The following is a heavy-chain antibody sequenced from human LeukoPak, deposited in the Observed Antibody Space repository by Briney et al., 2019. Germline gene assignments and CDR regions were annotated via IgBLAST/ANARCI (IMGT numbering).Heavy chain of an antibody. V-gene: IGHV3-21*01. Sequence: GGSLRLSCAASGFTFSSYSMNWVRQASGKGLEWVSSISSSSSYIYYADSLKGRFTISRDNAKNSLYLQMNSLRAEDTAVYYCARDCPQASTSCSEGVDYWGQGTLVTVSS. CDR1: GFTFSSYS. J-gene: IGHJ4*02. CDR2: ISSSSSYI. D-gene: IGHD2-2*01. CDR3: ARDCPQASTSCSEGVDY.